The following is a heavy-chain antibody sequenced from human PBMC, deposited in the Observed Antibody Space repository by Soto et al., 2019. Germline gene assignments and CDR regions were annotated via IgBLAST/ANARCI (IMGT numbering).Heavy chain of an antibody. CDR3: AINEEWLLVAFDI. D-gene: IGHD3-3*01. CDR1: GFTFSSYS. CDR2: ISSSSSYI. Sequence: GGSLRLSCAASGFTFSSYSMNWVRQAPGKGLEWVSSISSSSSYIYYADSVKGRFTISRDNAKNSLYLQMNSLRAEDTAVYYCAINEEWLLVAFDIWGQGTMVTVSS. J-gene: IGHJ3*02. V-gene: IGHV3-21*01.